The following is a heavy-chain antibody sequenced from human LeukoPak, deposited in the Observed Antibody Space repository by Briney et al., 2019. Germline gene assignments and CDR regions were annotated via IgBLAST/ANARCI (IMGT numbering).Heavy chain of an antibody. D-gene: IGHD3-22*01. CDR2: ISGSGGST. Sequence: GGSLRLSCAASGCTFSSYAMSWVRQAPGKGLEWVSAISGSGGSTYYADSVKGRFTISRDNSKNTLYLQMNSLRAEDTAVYYCAKDAGYDSSGEVDYWGQGTLVTVSS. V-gene: IGHV3-23*01. CDR3: AKDAGYDSSGEVDY. CDR1: GCTFSSYA. J-gene: IGHJ4*02.